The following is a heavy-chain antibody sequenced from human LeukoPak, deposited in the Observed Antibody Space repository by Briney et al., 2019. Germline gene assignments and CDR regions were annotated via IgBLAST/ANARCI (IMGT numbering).Heavy chain of an antibody. V-gene: IGHV5-51*01. J-gene: IGHJ3*02. CDR3: ARHRRSITIFGPPYDAFDI. Sequence: GESLKISCKGSGYSFTSYWIGWVRQMPGKGLEWMGFIYPGDSDTRYSPSFQGQVTISADKSISTAYLQWSSLKASDTAMYYCARHRRSITIFGPPYDAFDIWGQGTMVTVSS. CDR1: GYSFTSYW. CDR2: IYPGDSDT. D-gene: IGHD3-3*01.